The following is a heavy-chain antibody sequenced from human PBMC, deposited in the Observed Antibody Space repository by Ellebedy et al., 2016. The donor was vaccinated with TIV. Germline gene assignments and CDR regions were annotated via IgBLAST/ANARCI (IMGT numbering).Heavy chain of an antibody. V-gene: IGHV3-53*04. Sequence: GESLKISCAASGFTVSSNFMTWVRQPPGKGLEWVSVIYGGGTTYYANSVKGRFTISRQKSKNSLELQMNNLRVEDTAVDYCARATVTPILDYWGQGTLVTVSS. J-gene: IGHJ4*02. CDR3: ARATVTPILDY. CDR2: IYGGGTT. CDR1: GFTVSSNF. D-gene: IGHD4-17*01.